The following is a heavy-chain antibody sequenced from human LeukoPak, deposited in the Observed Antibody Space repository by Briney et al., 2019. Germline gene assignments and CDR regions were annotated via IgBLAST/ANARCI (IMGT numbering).Heavy chain of an antibody. J-gene: IGHJ6*02. CDR3: ARGATVTYAGISYYRYGMDV. V-gene: IGHV4-30-4*01. Sequence: PSESLSLTCPFSRGSLSRGVCYWSCIRQPPGERLEWIGYIYYSGSSYYTPSLKRRVTISVDTSKNQSSLKLSSVTAAATAVYYCARGATVTYAGISYYRYGMDVWGQGTTVTVSS. CDR1: RGSLSRGVCY. CDR2: IYYSGSS. D-gene: IGHD4-17*01.